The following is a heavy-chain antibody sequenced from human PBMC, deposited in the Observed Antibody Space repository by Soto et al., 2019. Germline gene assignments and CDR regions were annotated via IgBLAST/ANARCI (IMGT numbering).Heavy chain of an antibody. J-gene: IGHJ4*02. CDR2: ISGSGGST. D-gene: IGHD6-13*01. CDR1: VFTFSSYA. V-gene: IGHV3-23*01. CDR3: AKDRDSSSWSVPDY. Sequence: PGGSVRLSCAASVFTFSSYAMSWVRQAPGKGLEWVSAISGSGGSTYYADSVKGRFTISRDNSKNTLYLQMNSLRAEDTAVYYCAKDRDSSSWSVPDYWGQGTLVTVSS.